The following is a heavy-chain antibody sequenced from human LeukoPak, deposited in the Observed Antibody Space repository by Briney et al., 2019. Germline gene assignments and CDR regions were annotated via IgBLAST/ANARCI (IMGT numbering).Heavy chain of an antibody. V-gene: IGHV4-59*01. D-gene: IGHD6-13*01. CDR1: GDSISNYY. J-gene: IGHJ4*02. CDR3: ARRLMYSTSYDY. CDR2: IYYTGSA. Sequence: SETLSLTCSVSGDSISNYYWTWIRQPPGKGLEWIGYIYYTGSANYNPSLKTGASISVDTSKNQFSLKLTSVTAADTAVYFCARRLMYSTSYDYWGPGTLVTVSS.